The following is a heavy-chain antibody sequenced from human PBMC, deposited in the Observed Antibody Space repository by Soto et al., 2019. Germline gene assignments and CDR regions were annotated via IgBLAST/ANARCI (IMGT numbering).Heavy chain of an antibody. V-gene: IGHV1-18*01. D-gene: IGHD2-15*01. CDR1: GYTFTSYG. CDR3: ERDLGSSYYYYYMDV. Sequence: ASVKVSCKASGYTFTSYGISWVRQAPGQGLEWMGWISAYNGNTNYAQKLQGRVTMTTDTSTSTAYMELRSLRSDDTAVYYCERDLGSSYYYYYMDVWGKGTTVTVSS. CDR2: ISAYNGNT. J-gene: IGHJ6*03.